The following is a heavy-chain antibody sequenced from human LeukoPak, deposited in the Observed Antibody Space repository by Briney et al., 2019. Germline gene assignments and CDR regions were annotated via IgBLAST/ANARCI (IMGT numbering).Heavy chain of an antibody. CDR2: IYYSGST. D-gene: IGHD3-22*01. CDR3: ARQPYDSSGLSPDY. Sequence: SETLSLTCTVSGGSISSYYWSWIRQPPGKGLEWIGYIYYSGSTNYNPSLKSRVTISVDTSKNQFSLKLSSVTAADTAVYYCARQPYDSSGLSPDYWGQGTLVTVSS. V-gene: IGHV4-59*08. CDR1: GGSISSYY. J-gene: IGHJ4*02.